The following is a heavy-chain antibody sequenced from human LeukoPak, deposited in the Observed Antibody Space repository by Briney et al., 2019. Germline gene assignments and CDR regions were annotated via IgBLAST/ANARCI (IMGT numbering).Heavy chain of an antibody. D-gene: IGHD3-16*01. CDR3: ARGRPFLGFRFDP. V-gene: IGHV4-61*02. CDR2: ISTSET. CDR1: GDFIRRGSYF. J-gene: IGHJ5*02. Sequence: PSQTLSLTCTVSGDFIRRGSYFWSWIRQSAGKGLEWIGRISTSETNDNPSFTGRVTLSIDTSKNQFSLKLRSVTAADTAVYYCARGRPFLGFRFDPWGQGTLVTVSS.